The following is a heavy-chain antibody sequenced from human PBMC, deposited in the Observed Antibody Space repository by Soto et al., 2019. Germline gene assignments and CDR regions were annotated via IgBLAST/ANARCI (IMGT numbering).Heavy chain of an antibody. CDR3: AKAVGSYGNFDY. CDR2: ISWNSGSI. V-gene: IGHV3-9*01. Sequence: EVQLVESGGGLVQPGWSLRLSCAASGFTFDDYAMHWVRQAPGKGLEWVSGISWNSGSIGYADSVKGRFTISRDNAKNSLYLQMNSLRAEDTALYYCAKAVGSYGNFDYWGQGTLVTVSS. J-gene: IGHJ4*02. D-gene: IGHD5-18*01. CDR1: GFTFDDYA.